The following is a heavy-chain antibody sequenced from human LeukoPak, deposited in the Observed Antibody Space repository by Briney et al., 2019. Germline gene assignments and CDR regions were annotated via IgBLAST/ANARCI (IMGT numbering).Heavy chain of an antibody. CDR3: ARRRIVATRSPIDY. Sequence: SVKVSCKASGGTFSSYVVDWVRQAPGQGLEWMGRIIPVFGPANYAQKFQGRVTITADGTTSTAYMELTSLRSEDTAVYYCARRRIVATRSPIDYWGQGTLVIVSS. D-gene: IGHD5-12*01. V-gene: IGHV1-69*13. CDR1: GGTFSSYV. CDR2: IIPVFGPA. J-gene: IGHJ4*02.